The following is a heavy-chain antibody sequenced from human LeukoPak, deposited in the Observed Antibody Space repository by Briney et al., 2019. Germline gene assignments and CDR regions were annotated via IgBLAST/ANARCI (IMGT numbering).Heavy chain of an antibody. Sequence: GGSLRLSCAASGFTFSRYWMTWVRQAPGKGLEWVANIKQDGSETYYVDPVKGRFTISRDNAKNSLYLQMHSLRAEDTAVYYCVREGITVALFDYWGQGTLVTVSS. D-gene: IGHD6-19*01. CDR3: VREGITVALFDY. CDR1: GFTFSRYW. CDR2: IKQDGSET. J-gene: IGHJ4*02. V-gene: IGHV3-7*01.